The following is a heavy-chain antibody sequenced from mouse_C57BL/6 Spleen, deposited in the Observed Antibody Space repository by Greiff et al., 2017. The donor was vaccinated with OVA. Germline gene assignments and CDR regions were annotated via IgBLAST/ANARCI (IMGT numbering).Heavy chain of an antibody. CDR1: GFTFSSYA. CDR2: ISSGGDYI. CDR3: TRDREDYYGSCYAMDY. D-gene: IGHD1-1*01. V-gene: IGHV5-9-1*02. J-gene: IGHJ4*01. Sequence: EVKLEESGEGLVKPGGSLKLSCAASGFTFSSYAMSWVRQTPEKRLEWVAYISSGGDYIYYADTVKGRFTISRDNARNTLYLQMSSLKSEDTAMYYCTRDREDYYGSCYAMDYWGQGTSVTVSS.